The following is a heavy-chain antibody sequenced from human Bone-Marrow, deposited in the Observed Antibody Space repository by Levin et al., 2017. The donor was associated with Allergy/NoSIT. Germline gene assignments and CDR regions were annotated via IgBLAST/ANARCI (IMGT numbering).Heavy chain of an antibody. D-gene: IGHD6-6*01. CDR2: IYYSGST. J-gene: IGHJ2*01. CDR1: GGSISSYY. V-gene: IGHV4-59*01. CDR3: ARGSSYSSSSLRPYWYFDR. Sequence: SETLSLTCTVSGGSISSYYWSWIRQPPGKGLEWIGYIYYSGSTNYNPSLKSRVTISVDTSKNQFSLKLSSVTAADTAVYYCARGSSYSSSSLRPYWYFDRWGRGTLVTVSS.